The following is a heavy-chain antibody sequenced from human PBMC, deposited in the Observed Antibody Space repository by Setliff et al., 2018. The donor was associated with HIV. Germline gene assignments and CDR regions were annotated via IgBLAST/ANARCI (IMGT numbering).Heavy chain of an antibody. CDR1: GGSVSGHY. CDR3: AKGRRGYDSRLFYYHHGMDV. V-gene: IGHV4-34*01. D-gene: IGHD5-12*01. Sequence: PSETLSLTCAVYGGSVSGHYWGWFRQPPGKGLEWIGEITPSGATNYLPSLKSRVTMSLDTSRNEFFLNMGSVTAADTAVYYCAKGRRGYDSRLFYYHHGMDVWGQGTTVTVSS. J-gene: IGHJ6*02. CDR2: ITPSGAT.